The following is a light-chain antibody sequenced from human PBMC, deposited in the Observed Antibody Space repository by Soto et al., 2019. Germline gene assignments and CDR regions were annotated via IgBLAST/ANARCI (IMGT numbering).Light chain of an antibody. V-gene: IGKV4-1*01. Sequence: DIVMTQSPDSLAVSLGERATINCKSSQSVLYSSNNKNYLAWYQQKPGQPPKLLIYWASTRESGVPDRFSGSGSGTDFTLTIRSLQAEDVAVYYCQQYYSSLPFAGGTKVDIK. CDR1: QSVLYSSNNKNY. CDR3: QQYYSSLP. J-gene: IGKJ4*01. CDR2: WAS.